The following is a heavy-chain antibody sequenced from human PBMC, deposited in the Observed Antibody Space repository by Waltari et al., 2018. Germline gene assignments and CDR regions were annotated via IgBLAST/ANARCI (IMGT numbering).Heavy chain of an antibody. CDR2: IYSGGST. D-gene: IGHD6-19*01. Sequence: EVQLVETGGGLIQPGGSLRLSCAASGFTVSSHYMSWVRQAPGKGLEWVAVIYSGGSTDYAESVEGRFTISRDNSKNTRYRQMNSLRAEDTAVYYCARATTVAGGWVDPWGQGTLVTGSS. CDR1: GFTVSSHY. V-gene: IGHV3-53*02. CDR3: ARATTVAGGWVDP. J-gene: IGHJ5*02.